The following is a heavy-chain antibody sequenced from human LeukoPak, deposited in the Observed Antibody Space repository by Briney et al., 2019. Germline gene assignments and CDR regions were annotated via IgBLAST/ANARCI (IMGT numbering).Heavy chain of an antibody. D-gene: IGHD3-16*01. CDR1: GGSITNNY. V-gene: IGHV4-59*01. J-gene: IGHJ4*02. CDR2: IYYIGCT. CDR3: AGDLNGTYDYLDY. Sequence: SDTVSLPCTDSGGSITNNYWSWIRQPPGPAQESIGYIYYIGCTNYNPYLMTRVTISLNISKIQFSLMTSAVPAADTALCYFAGDLNGTYDYLDYWGQGTLWTVSS.